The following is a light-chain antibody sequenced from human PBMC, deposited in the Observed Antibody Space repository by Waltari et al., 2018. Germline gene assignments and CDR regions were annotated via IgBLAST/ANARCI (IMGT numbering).Light chain of an antibody. CDR3: SSYTSSSTHYV. V-gene: IGLV2-14*01. Sequence: QSALTQPASVSGSPGQSITISCTGTSSDVGGYNYVSWYQPHPGKAPKLMIYAVRNRPSGVSHGFPGSKSGNTASLTISGLQAEDEAHYYCSSYTSSSTHYVFGTGTKVTVL. J-gene: IGLJ1*01. CDR1: SSDVGGYNY. CDR2: AVR.